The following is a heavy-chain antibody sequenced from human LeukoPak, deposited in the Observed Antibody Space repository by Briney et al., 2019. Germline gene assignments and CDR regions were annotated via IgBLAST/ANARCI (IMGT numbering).Heavy chain of an antibody. Sequence: PSETLSLTCTVSGGSISSYYWSWIRQPPGKGLEWIGYIYYSGSTNYNPSLKSRVTISVDTSKNQFSLKLSSVTAADTAVYYCARGGVVLRYFDWLPFDHWGQGNLVTVSP. CDR2: IYYSGST. D-gene: IGHD3-9*01. CDR3: ARGGVVLRYFDWLPFDH. V-gene: IGHV4-59*01. CDR1: GGSISSYY. J-gene: IGHJ4*02.